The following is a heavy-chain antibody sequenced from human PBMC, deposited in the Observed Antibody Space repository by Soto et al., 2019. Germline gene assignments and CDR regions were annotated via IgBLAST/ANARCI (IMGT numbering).Heavy chain of an antibody. V-gene: IGHV3-74*01. CDR2: INSDGSST. CDR3: ARGPVLQWPDYYYYGMDV. CDR1: GFTFSSYW. D-gene: IGHD3-10*01. J-gene: IGHJ6*02. Sequence: GGSLRLSCAASGFTFSSYWMHWVRQAPGKGLVWVSRINSDGSSTSYADSVKGRFTISRDNAKNTLYLQMNSLRAEDTAVYYCARGPVLQWPDYYYYGMDVWGQGTTVTVSS.